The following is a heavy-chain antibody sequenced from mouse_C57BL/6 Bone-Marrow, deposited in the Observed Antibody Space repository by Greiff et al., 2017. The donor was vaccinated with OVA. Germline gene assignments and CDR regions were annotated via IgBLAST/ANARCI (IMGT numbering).Heavy chain of an antibody. D-gene: IGHD3-3*01. CDR1: GFTFSDYY. J-gene: IGHJ1*03. Sequence: EVMLVESEGGLVQPGSSMKLSCTASGFTFSDYYMAWVRQVPEKGLEWVANINYDGSSTYYLDSLKSRFIISRDKTKNILYLQMRSLKSEDTATYYCARDRTGWYFDVWGTGTTVTVSS. V-gene: IGHV5-16*01. CDR2: INYDGSST. CDR3: ARDRTGWYFDV.